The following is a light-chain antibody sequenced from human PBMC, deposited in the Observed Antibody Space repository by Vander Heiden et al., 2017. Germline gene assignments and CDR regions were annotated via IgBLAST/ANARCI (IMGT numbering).Light chain of an antibody. CDR1: SSDVGGYHY. Sequence: QSALTPPASVSGSPGKSITISCTGTSSDVGGYHYVSWYQQHPGKAPKLMIYEVSNRPSGVSNRFSGSKSGNTASLTISGLQAEDEADYYCSSYTSSSTFYVFGTGTKVTVL. CDR3: SSYTSSSTFYV. J-gene: IGLJ1*01. V-gene: IGLV2-14*01. CDR2: EVS.